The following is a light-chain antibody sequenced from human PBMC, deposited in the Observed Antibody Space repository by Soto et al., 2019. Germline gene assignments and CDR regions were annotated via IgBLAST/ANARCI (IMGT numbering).Light chain of an antibody. J-gene: IGKJ2*02. Sequence: DIQMTQSPSTLSASVGDRVTITCRASQSISSWLAWYQQKPGKAPKLLIYDASSLESGGPSRFSGSGSGTEFTLTISSLRPDDFATYYSQQYNSYSPWTFGQGTKLEIK. CDR2: DAS. CDR3: QQYNSYSPWT. V-gene: IGKV1-5*01. CDR1: QSISSW.